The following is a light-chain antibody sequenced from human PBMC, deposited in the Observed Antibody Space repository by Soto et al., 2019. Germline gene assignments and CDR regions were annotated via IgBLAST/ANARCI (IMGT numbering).Light chain of an antibody. CDR2: DAS. CDR1: QAITKY. Sequence: DIQMTQSPSSLSASLGDRVTITCQASQAITKYLNWYQQKPGKAPKLLIFDASNLETGVPSRFSGSGSGTDFTFSISSLPPEDIATYYCQQYDNLPITFGQGTRLEIK. CDR3: QQYDNLPIT. J-gene: IGKJ5*01. V-gene: IGKV1-33*01.